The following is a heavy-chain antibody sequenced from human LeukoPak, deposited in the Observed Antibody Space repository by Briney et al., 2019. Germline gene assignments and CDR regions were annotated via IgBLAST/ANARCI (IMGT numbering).Heavy chain of an antibody. V-gene: IGHV1-2*02. Sequence: ASVKVSCKTSGYTFTGYYMHWVRQAPGQGLEWMGWINPNSGGTNYAQKFQGRVTMTRDTSISTAYMELNRLRSDDTAIYYCARGEVPEYYDLWSSYYPRFDYWGQGTLVTVSS. CDR1: GYTFTGYY. CDR3: ARGEVPEYYDLWSSYYPRFDY. D-gene: IGHD3-3*01. CDR2: INPNSGGT. J-gene: IGHJ4*02.